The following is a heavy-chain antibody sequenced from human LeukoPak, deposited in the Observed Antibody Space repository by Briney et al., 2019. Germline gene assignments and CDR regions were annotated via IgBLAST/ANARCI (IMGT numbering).Heavy chain of an antibody. V-gene: IGHV4-34*01. CDR2: INHSGST. J-gene: IGHJ5*02. D-gene: IGHD1-1*01. CDR1: GGSFSDYY. CDR3: ARGRETGTVQGWFDP. Sequence: PSETLSLTCAVYGGSFSDYYWSWIRQPPGKGLEWIGEINHSGSTNYNPSLKSRVTISVDTSKNQFSLKLSSVTAADTAVYYCARGRETGTVQGWFDPWGQGTLVTVSS.